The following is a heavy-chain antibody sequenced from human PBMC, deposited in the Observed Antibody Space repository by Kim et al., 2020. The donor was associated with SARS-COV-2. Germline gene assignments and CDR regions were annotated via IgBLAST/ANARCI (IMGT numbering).Heavy chain of an antibody. Sequence: SVKVSCKASGGTFSSYAISWVRQAPGQGLEWMGGIIPIFGTANYAQKFQGRVTITADESTSTAYMELSSLRSEDTAVYYCARDPEGDRYDYGSGRAGEEYNWFDPWGQGTLVTVSS. V-gene: IGHV1-69*13. J-gene: IGHJ5*02. CDR2: IIPIFGTA. CDR3: ARDPEGDRYDYGSGRAGEEYNWFDP. CDR1: GGTFSSYA. D-gene: IGHD3-10*01.